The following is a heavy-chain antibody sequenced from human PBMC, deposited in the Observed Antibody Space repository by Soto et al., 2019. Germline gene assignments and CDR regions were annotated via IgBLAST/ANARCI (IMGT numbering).Heavy chain of an antibody. CDR3: ARDPPYYDLRLVV. CDR1: GYSFTSYW. Sequence: GESLKISCKGSGYSFTSYWIGWVRQMPGKGLEWMGIIYPGDSDTRYSPSFQGQVTISADKSISTAYLQMNSLRAEDTAVYYCARDPPYYDLRLVVWGQGTTVTVSS. J-gene: IGHJ6*02. V-gene: IGHV5-51*01. CDR2: IYPGDSDT. D-gene: IGHD3-3*01.